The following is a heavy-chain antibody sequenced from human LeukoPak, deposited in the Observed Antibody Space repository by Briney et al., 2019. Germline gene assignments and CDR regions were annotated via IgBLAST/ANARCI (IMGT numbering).Heavy chain of an antibody. CDR1: GFPFSSRT. CDR3: ARVGYSGHDYPLDH. Sequence: GGSLRLSCAASGFPFSSRTMFWVRQAPGKGLECISHISSSSSTIFHADSVKGRFTISRDNAKNSLTLQMNSLRVEDTAIYYCARVGYSGHDYPLDHWGQGTLVTVSS. J-gene: IGHJ4*02. D-gene: IGHD5-12*01. V-gene: IGHV3-48*01. CDR2: ISSSSSTI.